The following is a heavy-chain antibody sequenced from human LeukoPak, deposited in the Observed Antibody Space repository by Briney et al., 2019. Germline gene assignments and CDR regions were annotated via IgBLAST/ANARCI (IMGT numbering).Heavy chain of an antibody. V-gene: IGHV3-11*01. CDR2: ISRSANTI. Sequence: GGSLRLSCTASGFAFSDFYLSWIRQAPGKGLEGVSYISRSANTIYYADSLKGRFTISRDNAKNSLYLQMNSLRAEDTAVYYCAREFCTGTSCFFAFDLWGQGTMVTVSS. CDR1: GFAFSDFY. J-gene: IGHJ3*01. CDR3: AREFCTGTSCFFAFDL. D-gene: IGHD2-2*01.